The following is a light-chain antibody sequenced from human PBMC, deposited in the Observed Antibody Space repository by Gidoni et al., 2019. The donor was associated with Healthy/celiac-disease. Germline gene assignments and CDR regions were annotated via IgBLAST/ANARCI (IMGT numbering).Light chain of an antibody. V-gene: IGKV4-1*01. CDR1: QSVIYSSNNKNY. J-gene: IGKJ2*01. Sequence: IAMTQSPDPLAVSLGARATINCKSSQSVIYSSNNKNYLAWYQQKPGQPPKLLIYWASTRESGVPDRFSGSGSGTDFTLTISSLQAEDVAVYYCQQYYSTPYTFGQGTKLEIK. CDR2: WAS. CDR3: QQYYSTPYT.